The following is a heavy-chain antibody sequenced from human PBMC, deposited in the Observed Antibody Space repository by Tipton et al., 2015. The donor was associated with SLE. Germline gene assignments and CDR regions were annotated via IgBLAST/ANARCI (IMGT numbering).Heavy chain of an antibody. J-gene: IGHJ3*02. CDR1: GYSISSGYY. D-gene: IGHD3-3*01. CDR3: ARGPLWSGPPDAFDI. V-gene: IGHV4-38-2*01. CDR2: IYHSGST. Sequence: TLSLTCAVSGYSISSGYYWGWIRQPPGKGLEWIGSIYHSGSTYYNPSLKSRVTISVDTSKNQFSLKLSSVTAADTAVYYCARGPLWSGPPDAFDIWGQGTMVTVSS.